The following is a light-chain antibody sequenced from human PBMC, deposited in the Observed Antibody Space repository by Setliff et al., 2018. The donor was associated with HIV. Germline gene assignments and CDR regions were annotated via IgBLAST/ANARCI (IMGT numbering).Light chain of an antibody. CDR2: NDI. V-gene: IGLV1-40*01. CDR3: QSYDRSLSGLYV. Sequence: QSVLTQPPSVSGAPGQRVTISCTGSKSNIGASFDVHWYQHLPGTAPKLLIYNDIIRPSGVPDRFSGSKSGTSATLTISRLQAEDEADYYCQSYDRSLSGLYVFGTGTKV. J-gene: IGLJ1*01. CDR1: KSNIGASFD.